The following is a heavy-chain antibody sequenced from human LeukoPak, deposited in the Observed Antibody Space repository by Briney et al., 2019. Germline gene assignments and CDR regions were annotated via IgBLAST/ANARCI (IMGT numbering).Heavy chain of an antibody. CDR2: ISSSSSYI. V-gene: IGHV3-21*01. J-gene: IGHJ4*02. D-gene: IGHD3-16*02. CDR3: ARGVLRLGELSRFYFDY. Sequence: PGGSLRLSCAASGFTFSSYSMNWVRQAPGKGLEWVSSISSSSSYIYYADSVKGRFTISRDKAKNSLYLQMNSLRAEDTAVYYCARGVLRLGELSRFYFDYWGPGTLVT. CDR1: GFTFSSYS.